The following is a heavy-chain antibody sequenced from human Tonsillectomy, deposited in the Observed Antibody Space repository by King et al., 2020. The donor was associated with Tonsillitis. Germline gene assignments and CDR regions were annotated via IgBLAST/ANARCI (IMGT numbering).Heavy chain of an antibody. CDR1: GGSISTYY. D-gene: IGHD3-22*01. J-gene: IGHJ4*02. Sequence: LQLQESGPGLVKPSETLSLTCTVSGGSISTYYWSWIRPPAGGGLEWIGRIYTSGSTTYNPSLASRVTMSVDTSRNQFSLKLSSVTAADTAVYFCARDYYDGSSYYYEGNWGQGTLVTVSS. CDR2: IYTSGST. CDR3: ARDYYDGSSYYYEGN. V-gene: IGHV4-4*07.